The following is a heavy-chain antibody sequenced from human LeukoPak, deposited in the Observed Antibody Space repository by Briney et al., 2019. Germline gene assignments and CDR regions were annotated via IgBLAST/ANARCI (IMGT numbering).Heavy chain of an antibody. CDR1: EFTFSSFG. V-gene: IGHV3-33*01. Sequence: PGGSLRLSCVASEFTFSSFGMHWVRQAPGKGLEWVAVIWYDGSNKYYADSVKGRFTIYRDNSKNTLYLQMNSLRAEDTAVYYCAREIGYSGYENAFDIWGQGTMVTVSS. CDR2: IWYDGSNK. D-gene: IGHD5-12*01. J-gene: IGHJ3*02. CDR3: AREIGYSGYENAFDI.